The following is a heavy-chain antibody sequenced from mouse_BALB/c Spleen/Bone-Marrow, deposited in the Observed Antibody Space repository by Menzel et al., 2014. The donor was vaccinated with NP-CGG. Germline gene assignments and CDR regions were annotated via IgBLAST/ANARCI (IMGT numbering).Heavy chain of an antibody. J-gene: IGHJ3*01. CDR3: ARDSSDYLAWFAY. CDR1: GYTFSSYW. Sequence: QVQLKQSGAELMKPGASVKISCKATGYTFSSYWIEWVKQRPGHGLEWIGEILPGSDSTNYNENFKGKATFTADTSSNTAYMQLNSLTSEDSAVYFCARDSSDYLAWFAYWGHGTLVTVSA. CDR2: ILPGSDST. D-gene: IGHD3-2*01. V-gene: IGHV1-9*01.